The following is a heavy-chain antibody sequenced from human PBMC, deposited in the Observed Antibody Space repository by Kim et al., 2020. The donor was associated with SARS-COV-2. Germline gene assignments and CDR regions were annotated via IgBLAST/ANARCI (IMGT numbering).Heavy chain of an antibody. D-gene: IGHD3-22*01. Sequence: GGSLRLSCVASGFTFSNSPMHWVRQAPGKGLEWVAVISNDGSGHSYTDSVKGRFSITRDNSKNTLYLEMNSLRFEDTALYYCARESGSSGRAGYF. CDR2: ISNDGSGH. V-gene: IGHV3-30*04. J-gene: IGHJ4*03. CDR3: ARESGSSGRAGYF. CDR1: GFTFSNSP.